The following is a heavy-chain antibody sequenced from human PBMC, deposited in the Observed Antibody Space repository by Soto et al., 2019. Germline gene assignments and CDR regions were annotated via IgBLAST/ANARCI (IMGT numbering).Heavy chain of an antibody. Sequence: SETLSLTCAVYGGSFSGYYWSWIRQPPGKGLEWIGEINHSGSTNYNPSLKSRVTISVDTSKNQFSLKLSSVTAADTAVYYCARGDSSGWYFNWFDPWGQGTLVTVS. V-gene: IGHV4-34*01. CDR2: INHSGST. D-gene: IGHD6-19*01. J-gene: IGHJ5*02. CDR1: GGSFSGYY. CDR3: ARGDSSGWYFNWFDP.